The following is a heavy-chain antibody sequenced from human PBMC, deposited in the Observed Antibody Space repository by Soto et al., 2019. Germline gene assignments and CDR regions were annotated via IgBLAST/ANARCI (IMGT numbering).Heavy chain of an antibody. CDR1: GGSISSGGYS. Sequence: SETLSLTCAVSGGSISSGGYSWRWIRQPPGKGLEWIGYIYHSGSTYIYHSGSTYYNPSLKSRVTISVDRSKNQFSLKLSSVTAEDTAVYYCARVPGPWGQGTLVTVSS. CDR2: IYHSGSTYIYHSGST. D-gene: IGHD2-2*01. CDR3: ARVPGP. J-gene: IGHJ5*02. V-gene: IGHV4-30-2*01.